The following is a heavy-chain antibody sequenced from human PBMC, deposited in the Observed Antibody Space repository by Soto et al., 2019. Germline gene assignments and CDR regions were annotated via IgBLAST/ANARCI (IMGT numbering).Heavy chain of an antibody. CDR1: GYTFTSYT. Sequence: QVQLVQSGAEVKKPGASAKVSCQASGYTFTSYTLHWVRQAPGQGPEWMGWTNAGNGNKKYSQRFQGRLTITSDRTASTANMELSSHNVENAALYYCARGGGWVGVPSFDSWGQGTLVTVSS. CDR2: TNAGNGNK. J-gene: IGHJ4*02. CDR3: ARGGGWVGVPSFDS. D-gene: IGHD3-10*01. V-gene: IGHV1-3*01.